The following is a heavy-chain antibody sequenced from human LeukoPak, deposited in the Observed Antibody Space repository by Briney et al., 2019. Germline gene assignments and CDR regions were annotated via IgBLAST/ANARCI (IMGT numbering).Heavy chain of an antibody. CDR3: AKEALLWFGEGDAFDI. V-gene: IGHV3-30*18. D-gene: IGHD3-10*01. J-gene: IGHJ3*02. CDR1: GFTFSSYG. Sequence: PGRSLRLSCAASGFTFSSYGMHWVRQAPGKGLEWVAVISYDGSNKYYADSVKGRFTISRDNSKNTLYLQMNSLRAEDTAVYYCAKEALLWFGEGDAFDIWAHGTMVTVSS. CDR2: ISYDGSNK.